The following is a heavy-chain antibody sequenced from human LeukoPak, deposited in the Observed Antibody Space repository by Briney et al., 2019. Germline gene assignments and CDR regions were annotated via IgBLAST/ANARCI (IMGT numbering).Heavy chain of an antibody. CDR1: GFTFSSYS. Sequence: PGGSLRLSCAASGFTFSSYSMNWVRQAPGKGLEWVSYISSSSSTIYYADSVKGRFTISRDNAKNSLYLQMNSLRAEDTAVYYCARENVIAAAGTGDYWGQGTLVTVSS. CDR2: ISSSSSTI. V-gene: IGHV3-48*04. J-gene: IGHJ4*02. CDR3: ARENVIAAAGTGDY. D-gene: IGHD6-13*01.